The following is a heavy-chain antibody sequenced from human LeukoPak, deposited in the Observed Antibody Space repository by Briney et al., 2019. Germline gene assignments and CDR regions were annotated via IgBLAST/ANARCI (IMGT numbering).Heavy chain of an antibody. D-gene: IGHD3-22*01. Sequence: TSETLSLTCAVYVGSFSGYYWSWIREPPGKGREGIGEINHSGSTNYNTSLKSRVTISVDTSKNPFYLKLSSVTAADTAVYYCARGFLVIPDDAFDIWGQGTMVTVSS. CDR1: VGSFSGYY. CDR3: ARGFLVIPDDAFDI. J-gene: IGHJ3*02. CDR2: INHSGST. V-gene: IGHV4-34*01.